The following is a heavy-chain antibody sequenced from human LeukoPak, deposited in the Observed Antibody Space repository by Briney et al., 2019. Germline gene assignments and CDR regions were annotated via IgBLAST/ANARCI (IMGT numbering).Heavy chain of an antibody. D-gene: IGHD3-9*01. CDR2: FDPEDGET. Sequence: ALVKVSCKVSGYTLTELSMHWVRQAPGKGLEWMGGFDPEDGETIYAQKFQGRVTMTEDTSTDTAYMELSSLRSEDTAVYYCATDKVGRGLRYFDWLPRYDYWGQGTLVTVSS. CDR1: GYTLTELS. CDR3: ATDKVGRGLRYFDWLPRYDY. J-gene: IGHJ4*02. V-gene: IGHV1-24*01.